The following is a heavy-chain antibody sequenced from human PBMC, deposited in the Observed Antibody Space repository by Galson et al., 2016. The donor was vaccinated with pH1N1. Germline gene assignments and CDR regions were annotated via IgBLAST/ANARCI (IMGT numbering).Heavy chain of an antibody. CDR2: IYDDGSRT. CDR3: ARGDRIGYFVDL. J-gene: IGHJ5*02. CDR1: GFIFSSHW. V-gene: IGHV3-74*01. D-gene: IGHD2-15*01. Sequence: SCAASGFIFSSHWIHWVRQAPGKGLVWISRIYDDGSRTNYADSVADRFIISRDNAKDTVYLQMTRLTADDTAVYYCARGDRIGYFVDLWGQGTQVTVSS.